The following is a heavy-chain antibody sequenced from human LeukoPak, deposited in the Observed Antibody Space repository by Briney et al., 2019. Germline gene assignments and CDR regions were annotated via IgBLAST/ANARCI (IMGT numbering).Heavy chain of an antibody. V-gene: IGHV3-21*01. Sequence: GGSLRLSCAASGFTFSSYSMNWVRQAPGKGLEWVSSISSSSSYIYYADSVKGRFTISRDNAKNSLYLQMNSLRAEDTAVYYCAREHLIAAAGDYWGQGTLVTVSS. CDR3: AREHLIAAAGDY. J-gene: IGHJ4*02. D-gene: IGHD6-13*01. CDR1: GFTFSSYS. CDR2: ISSSSSYI.